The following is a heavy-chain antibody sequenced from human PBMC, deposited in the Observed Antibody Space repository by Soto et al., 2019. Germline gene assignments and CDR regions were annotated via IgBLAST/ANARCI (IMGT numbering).Heavy chain of an antibody. J-gene: IGHJ4*02. D-gene: IGHD1-26*01. CDR1: GFTFSSYA. V-gene: IGHV3-64D*08. CDR2: FSSNGGST. CDR3: VNWEGILDY. Sequence: GGSLRLSCSASGFTFSSYAMHWVRQAPGKGLEYVSAFSSNGGSTYYADSVKGRFTISRDNSKNTLYLQMSSLRAEDTAVYYCVNWEGILDYWGQGTLVTVSS.